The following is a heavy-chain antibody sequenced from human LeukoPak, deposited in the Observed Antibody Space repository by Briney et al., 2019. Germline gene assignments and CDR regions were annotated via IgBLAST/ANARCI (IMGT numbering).Heavy chain of an antibody. CDR2: ISYDGSNK. Sequence: PGGSLRHSCAASGFTFSSYAMHWVRQAPGKGLEWVAVISYDGSNKYYADSVKGRFTISRDNSKNTLYLQMNSLRAEDTAVYYCARRVTPYYFDYWGQGTLVTVSS. CDR1: GFTFSSYA. V-gene: IGHV3-30-3*01. D-gene: IGHD2-21*02. J-gene: IGHJ4*02. CDR3: ARRVTPYYFDY.